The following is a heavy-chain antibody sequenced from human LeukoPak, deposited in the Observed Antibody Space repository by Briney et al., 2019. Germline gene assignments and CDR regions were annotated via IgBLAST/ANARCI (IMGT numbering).Heavy chain of an antibody. CDR1: GFSLSAYN. V-gene: IGHV3-48*01. J-gene: IGHJ6*03. CDR2: ISSSSAAI. D-gene: IGHD6-6*01. CDR3: ARDRHVPGLYYYYMDV. Sequence: GGSLRLSCEGSGFSLSAYNMNWVRQAPGKGLESVSYISSSSAAIFYADSVKGRFTISRDNAKNSLYLQMNSLRPEDTAVYFCARDRHVPGLYYYYMDVWGKGTTVTVSS.